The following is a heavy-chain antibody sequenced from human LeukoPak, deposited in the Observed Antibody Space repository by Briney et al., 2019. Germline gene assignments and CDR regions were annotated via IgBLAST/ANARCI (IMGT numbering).Heavy chain of an antibody. CDR1: GGTFSSYA. CDR2: IIPIFDTA. Sequence: RASVKVSCKASGGTFSSYAISWVRQAPGQGLEWMGGIIPIFDTANYAQKFQGRVTITADKSTSTAYMELSSLRSEDTAVYYCARGYCSGGSCYCFDYWGQGTLVTVSS. J-gene: IGHJ4*02. CDR3: ARGYCSGGSCYCFDY. V-gene: IGHV1-69*06. D-gene: IGHD2-15*01.